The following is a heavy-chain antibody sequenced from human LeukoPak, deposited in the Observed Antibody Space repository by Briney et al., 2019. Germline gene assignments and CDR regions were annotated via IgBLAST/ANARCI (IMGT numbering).Heavy chain of an antibody. Sequence: ASVTVSCKSSGYTFTDYYMHWVRQAPGQGLEWMGWINPNSGGTKYAQNFQGRVNITRDTSIRTAYMELSRLRSDDTAVYYCERSGGSGWYENWFDPWGQGTLVTVSS. CDR1: GYTFTDYY. D-gene: IGHD6-19*01. V-gene: IGHV1-2*02. CDR2: INPNSGGT. CDR3: ERSGGSGWYENWFDP. J-gene: IGHJ5*02.